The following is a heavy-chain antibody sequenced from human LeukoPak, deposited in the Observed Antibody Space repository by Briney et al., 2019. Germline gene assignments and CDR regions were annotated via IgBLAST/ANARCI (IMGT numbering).Heavy chain of an antibody. CDR1: GFTFSDYW. Sequence: GGSLRLSCAASGFTFSDYWMHWVRQAPGKGLVWVSRIDTDGSSATYADSVKGRFTISRDNAKNTVYLQMNSLRVEDTGVYYCASALTTVTPHFHYWGQGTLVTVSA. J-gene: IGHJ4*02. D-gene: IGHD4-17*01. CDR3: ASALTTVTPHFHY. V-gene: IGHV3-74*01. CDR2: IDTDGSSA.